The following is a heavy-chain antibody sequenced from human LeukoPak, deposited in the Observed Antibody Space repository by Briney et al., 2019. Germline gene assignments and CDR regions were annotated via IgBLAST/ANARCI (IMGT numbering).Heavy chain of an antibody. V-gene: IGHV4-61*01. D-gene: IGHD6-19*01. CDR2: IDYSGST. J-gene: IGHJ4*02. CDR3: ARSSSGRYGNFDY. CDR1: GDSVSSDSYY. Sequence: SETLSLTCTVSGDSVSSDSYYWSWIRQPPGKGLEWIAYIDYSGSTSYNPSLKSRVTISVDTSKNQFSLKLSSVTAADTAVYYCARSSSGRYGNFDYWGQGALVSVSS.